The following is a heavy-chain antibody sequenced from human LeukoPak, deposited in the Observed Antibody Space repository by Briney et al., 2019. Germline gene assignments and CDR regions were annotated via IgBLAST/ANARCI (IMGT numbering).Heavy chain of an antibody. CDR1: GYTFTGYY. D-gene: IGHD5-24*01. V-gene: IGHV1-69*13. Sequence: SVKVSCKASGYTFTGYYIHWVRQAPGQGLEWMGGIIPIFGTTNYAQKFQGRVTITADESTSTAYMELSSLRSEDTAVYYCARDLESRGGYNPPNLFDNWGQGTLVTVSS. CDR2: IIPIFGTT. CDR3: ARDLESRGGYNPPNLFDN. J-gene: IGHJ4*02.